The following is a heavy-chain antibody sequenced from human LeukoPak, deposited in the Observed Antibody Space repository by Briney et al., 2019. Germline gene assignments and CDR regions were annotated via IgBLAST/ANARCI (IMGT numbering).Heavy chain of an antibody. CDR3: ARGRDTYYYGSGSFLNWFDP. J-gene: IGHJ5*02. D-gene: IGHD3-10*01. Sequence: ASVTVSCKASGYTFTDYYFHWVRQAPGQGLEWMGGIIPIFGTANYAQKFQGRVTITADESTSTAYMELSSLRSEDTAVYYCARGRDTYYYGSGSFLNWFDPWGQGTLVTVSS. V-gene: IGHV1-69*13. CDR2: IIPIFGTA. CDR1: GYTFTDYY.